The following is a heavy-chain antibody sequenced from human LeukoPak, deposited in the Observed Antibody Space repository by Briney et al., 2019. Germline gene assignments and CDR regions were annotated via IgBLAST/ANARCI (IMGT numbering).Heavy chain of an antibody. CDR1: GGSISNYY. D-gene: IGHD3-10*01. CDR3: ARVYGSGYFDY. Sequence: SETLSLTCTVSGGSISNYYWSWTRQPPGKGLEWIGEINHSGSTNYNPSLKSRVTISVDTSKNQFSLKLSSVTAADTAVYYCARVYGSGYFDYWGQGTLVTVSS. J-gene: IGHJ4*02. CDR2: INHSGST. V-gene: IGHV4-34*01.